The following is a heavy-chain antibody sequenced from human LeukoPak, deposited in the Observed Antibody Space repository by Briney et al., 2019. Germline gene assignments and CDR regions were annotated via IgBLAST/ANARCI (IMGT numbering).Heavy chain of an antibody. V-gene: IGHV3-7*01. J-gene: IGHJ4*02. CDR2: IKQDGIET. Sequence: GGSLRLSCAASGFTFSNYWMSWVRQAPGKGLEWVANIKQDGIETHYVDSVKGRFTISGDNAKDSLYLQMNSLRAEDTAVYYCARGNRIGVYSSTWGTYYFDCWGQGTLVTVSS. D-gene: IGHD6-13*01. CDR1: GFTFSNYW. CDR3: ARGNRIGVYSSTWGTYYFDC.